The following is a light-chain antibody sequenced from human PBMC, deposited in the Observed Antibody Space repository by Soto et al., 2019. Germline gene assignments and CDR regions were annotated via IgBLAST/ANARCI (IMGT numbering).Light chain of an antibody. V-gene: IGKV3-20*01. CDR2: GAS. CDR3: QQYGSSPYT. J-gene: IGKJ2*01. Sequence: EIVLTQSPGTLSLSPGERATLSCRASQSVSSSYLAWYQQKPGQAPRLLIYGASSRATGIPDRFSGSGSGTDFTLTISRLEHEDVAVYYCQQYGSSPYTFGQGTKLEIK. CDR1: QSVSSSY.